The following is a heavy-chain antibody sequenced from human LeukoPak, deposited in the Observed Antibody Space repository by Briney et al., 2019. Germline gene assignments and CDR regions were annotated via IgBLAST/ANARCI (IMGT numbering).Heavy chain of an antibody. CDR3: AKDLEGMNVDTAMVIDY. J-gene: IGHJ4*02. CDR2: ISYDGSNK. Sequence: GGSLRLSCAASGFTFSSYGMHWVRQAPGKGLEWVAVISYDGSNKYYADSVKGRFTISRDNSKNTLYLQMNSLRAEDTAAYYCAKDLEGMNVDTAMVIDYWGQGTLVTVSS. CDR1: GFTFSSYG. D-gene: IGHD5-18*01. V-gene: IGHV3-30*18.